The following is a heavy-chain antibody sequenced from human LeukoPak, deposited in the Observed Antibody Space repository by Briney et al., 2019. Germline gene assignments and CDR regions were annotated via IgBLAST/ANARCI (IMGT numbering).Heavy chain of an antibody. J-gene: IGHJ6*03. CDR3: ARDRYCSGGSCYWAHYYYYMDV. Sequence: SETLSLTCTVSGGSISSYYWSWIRQPAGKGLEWIGRIYTSGSTNYNPYLKSRVTMSVATSKNQFSLKLSSVTAADTAVYYCARDRYCSGGSCYWAHYYYYMDVWGKGTTVTISS. CDR1: GGSISSYY. V-gene: IGHV4-4*07. CDR2: IYTSGST. D-gene: IGHD2-15*01.